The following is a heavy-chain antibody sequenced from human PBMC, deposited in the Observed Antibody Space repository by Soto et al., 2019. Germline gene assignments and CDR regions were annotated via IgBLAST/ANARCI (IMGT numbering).Heavy chain of an antibody. V-gene: IGHV3-30-3*01. CDR3: VASGLSFDY. CDR2: ISHDGSKK. D-gene: IGHD3-16*02. CDR1: GFTFSIYV. Sequence: PGGSLRLSCAASGFTFSIYVIYWVRQAPGKGLECVALISHDGSKKHYADSVKGRFTISRDYSNDTFYLQMNSLRDEDTAVFHCVASGLSFDYWGQGTLVTVSS. J-gene: IGHJ4*02.